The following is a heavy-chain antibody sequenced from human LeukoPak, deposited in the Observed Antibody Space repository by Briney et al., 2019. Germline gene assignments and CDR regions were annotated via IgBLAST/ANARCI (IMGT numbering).Heavy chain of an antibody. D-gene: IGHD3-10*01. CDR3: ATERGEDGAVDAFDI. CDR2: IIIDNDIT. V-gene: IGHV1-58*02. J-gene: IGHJ3*02. CDR1: GFAFTSSA. Sequence: SVKVSCKASGFAFTSSAMQWVRQARGQRLEWIGWIIIDNDITAYAQKFQERVTITRDMSTSTAYLELRSLGSEDTAVYYCATERGEDGAVDAFDIWGQGTMVTVSS.